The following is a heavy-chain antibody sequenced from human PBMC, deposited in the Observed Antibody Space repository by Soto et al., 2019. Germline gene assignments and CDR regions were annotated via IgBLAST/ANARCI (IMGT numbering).Heavy chain of an antibody. V-gene: IGHV3-21*01. CDR2: ISSSSSYI. CDR1: GFTFSSYS. J-gene: IGHJ3*02. CDR3: ARDLENAFDI. Sequence: GSLRLSCAASGFTFSSYSMNWVRQAPGKGLEWVSSISSSSSYIYYADSVQGRFTISRDNAKNSLYLQMNSLRAEDTAVYYCARDLENAFDIWGQGTMVTVSS.